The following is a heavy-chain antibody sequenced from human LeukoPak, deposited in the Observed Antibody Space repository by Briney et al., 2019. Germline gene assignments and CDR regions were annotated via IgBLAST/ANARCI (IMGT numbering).Heavy chain of an antibody. J-gene: IGHJ4*02. V-gene: IGHV1-69*01. CDR2: TIPIFGTA. CDR1: GGTFGSYA. D-gene: IGHD3-22*01. Sequence: SVKVSCKASGGTFGSYAISWVRQAPGQGLEWMGGTIPIFGTADYAQKFQGRVTITADESTSTAYMELSSLSSEDTAVYYCAKLGVGSYDGSGYIDYWGQGTLVTVSS. CDR3: AKLGVGSYDGSGYIDY.